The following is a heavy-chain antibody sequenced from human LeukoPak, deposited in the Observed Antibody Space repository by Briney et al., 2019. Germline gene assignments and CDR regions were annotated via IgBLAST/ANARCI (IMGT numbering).Heavy chain of an antibody. Sequence: GESLKISCKGSGYSFTSYWIGWVRQMPGKGLEWMGIIYPGDSDTRYSPSFQGQVTISADKSISTAYLQWSSLKASDTAMYYCARTDYYDSSGYYYWSDAFDIWGPGQWSPSLQ. V-gene: IGHV5-51*01. CDR1: GYSFTSYW. J-gene: IGHJ3*02. D-gene: IGHD3-22*01. CDR3: ARTDYYDSSGYYYWSDAFDI. CDR2: IYPGDSDT.